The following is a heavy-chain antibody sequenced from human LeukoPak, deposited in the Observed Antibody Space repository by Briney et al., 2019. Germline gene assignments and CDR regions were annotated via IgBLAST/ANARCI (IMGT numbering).Heavy chain of an antibody. D-gene: IGHD2-2*01. V-gene: IGHV3-21*01. CDR2: ISSSSSYI. CDR3: ARESIVVVPAAGDWFDP. Sequence: GGSLRLSCAASGFTFSSYSMNWVRQAPGKGLEWVSSISSSSSYIYYADSVKGRFTISRDNAKNSLYLQMNSLRAEDTAVYYCARESIVVVPAAGDWFDPWGQGTLVTVSS. J-gene: IGHJ5*02. CDR1: GFTFSSYS.